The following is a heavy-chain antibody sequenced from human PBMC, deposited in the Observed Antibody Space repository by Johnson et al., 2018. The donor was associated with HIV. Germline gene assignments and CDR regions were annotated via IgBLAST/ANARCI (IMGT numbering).Heavy chain of an antibody. CDR3: AKERGYDSSGYNRWYVPDAFDI. D-gene: IGHD3-22*01. J-gene: IGHJ3*02. CDR2: ISYDGSNK. Sequence: VQLVESGGGVVQPGRSLRLSCAASGFTFSSYAMHWVRQAPGKGLEWVAVISYDGSNKYYADSVKGRFTISRDNSKNTLYLQMNSLRAEDTAVYYCAKERGYDSSGYNRWYVPDAFDIWGQGTMVTVSS. V-gene: IGHV3-30*04. CDR1: GFTFSSYA.